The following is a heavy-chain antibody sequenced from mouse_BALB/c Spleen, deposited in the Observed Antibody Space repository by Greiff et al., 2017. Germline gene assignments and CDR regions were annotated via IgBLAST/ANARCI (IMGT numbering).Heavy chain of an antibody. D-gene: IGHD1-1*01. Sequence: EVQLQESGPGLVKPSQSLSLSCTATGYSITSYYAWYFIRQFPGNLLEWMGFIRYSGSTSYNPSLKSRISITRDTSKNQFFLQLNSVTTEDTATYYCAREDDYGRGDWYFDVWGAGTTVTVSS. CDR1: GYSITSYYA. CDR3: AREDDYGRGDWYFDV. CDR2: IRYSGST. J-gene: IGHJ1*01. V-gene: IGHV3-2*02.